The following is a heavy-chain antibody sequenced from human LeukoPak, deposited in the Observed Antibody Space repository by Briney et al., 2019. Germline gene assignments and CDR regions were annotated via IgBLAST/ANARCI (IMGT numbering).Heavy chain of an antibody. CDR1: GGTFSSYA. Sequence: GASVKVSCKASGGTFSSYAISWVRQAPGQGLEWMGGIIPILGTANYAQKFQGRVTITADKSTSTAYMELSSLRSEDTAWYYWARGRDCSSTSCYADYWGQGTLVTVSS. CDR3: ARGRDCSSTSCYADY. J-gene: IGHJ4*02. V-gene: IGHV1-69*10. CDR2: IIPILGTA. D-gene: IGHD2-2*01.